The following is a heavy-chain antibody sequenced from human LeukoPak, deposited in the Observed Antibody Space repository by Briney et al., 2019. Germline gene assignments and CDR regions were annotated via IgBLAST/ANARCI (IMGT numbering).Heavy chain of an antibody. CDR1: GGSFSGYY. CDR2: INHSGST. D-gene: IGHD5-12*01. CDR3: ARAAGGYNFGY. J-gene: IGHJ4*02. Sequence: SETLSLTCAVYGGSFSGYYWSWIRQPPGKGLEWIGEINHSGSTNYNPSLKSRVTISVDTPKNQLSLKLSSVTAADTAVYYCARAAGGYNFGYWGQGTLVTVSS. V-gene: IGHV4-34*01.